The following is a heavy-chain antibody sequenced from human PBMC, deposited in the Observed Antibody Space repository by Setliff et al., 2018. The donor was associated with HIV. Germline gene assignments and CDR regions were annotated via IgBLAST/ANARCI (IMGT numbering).Heavy chain of an antibody. J-gene: IGHJ4*02. D-gene: IGHD6-19*01. V-gene: IGHV4-34*09. CDR2: LNDSGSS. CDR3: ARTIQPSSSPFDF. CDR1: GGSFSDYY. Sequence: SETLSLTCAVYGGSFSDYYWTWIRQTPRKRLEWIGELNDSGSSYYNPSLQSRITMSVETSMNQFSLRLTSVTAADTAIYYCARTIQPSSSPFDFWGQGMLVTV.